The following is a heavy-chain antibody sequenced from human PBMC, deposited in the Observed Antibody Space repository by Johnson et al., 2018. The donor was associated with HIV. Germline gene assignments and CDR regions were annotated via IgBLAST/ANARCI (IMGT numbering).Heavy chain of an antibody. Sequence: QEQLVESGGGVVQPGRSLRLSCAASGFTFSSYGMHWVRQVPGKGLEWVAVISYDGSNKYYADSVKGRFTISRENSQNTLYLQMNSLRAEDTALYYCAKSTQASIVRESGPYGAFDIWGQGTMVTVSS. CDR2: ISYDGSNK. D-gene: IGHD3-10*01. J-gene: IGHJ3*02. CDR1: GFTFSSYG. V-gene: IGHV3-30*18. CDR3: AKSTQASIVRESGPYGAFDI.